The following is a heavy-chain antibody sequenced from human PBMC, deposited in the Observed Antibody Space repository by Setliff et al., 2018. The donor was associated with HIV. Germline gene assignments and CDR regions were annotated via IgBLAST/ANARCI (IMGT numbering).Heavy chain of an antibody. CDR1: GYIFTDYY. V-gene: IGHV1-18*04. CDR2: ISAYNGNT. Sequence: ASVKVSCKASGYIFTDYYIHWVRQAPGQGLEWMGWISAYNGNTNYAQKFQGRVTMTTDTSTSTAYMEVRSLRSDDTAVYYCARALGGSYPGSFDYWGQGTLVTVSS. D-gene: IGHD1-26*01. J-gene: IGHJ4*02. CDR3: ARALGGSYPGSFDY.